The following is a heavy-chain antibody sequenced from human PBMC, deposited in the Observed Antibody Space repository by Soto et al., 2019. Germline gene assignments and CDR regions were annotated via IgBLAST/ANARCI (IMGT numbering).Heavy chain of an antibody. Sequence: GGSLRLSCAASGFTFSSYAMHWVRQAPGKGLEYVSAISSNGGSTYYANSVKGRFTISRDNSKNTLYLQMGSLRAEDMAVYYCARGGPGVVRGATFDYWGQGTLVTVSS. V-gene: IGHV3-64*01. J-gene: IGHJ4*02. CDR2: ISSNGGST. CDR3: ARGGPGVVRGATFDY. D-gene: IGHD3-10*01. CDR1: GFTFSSYA.